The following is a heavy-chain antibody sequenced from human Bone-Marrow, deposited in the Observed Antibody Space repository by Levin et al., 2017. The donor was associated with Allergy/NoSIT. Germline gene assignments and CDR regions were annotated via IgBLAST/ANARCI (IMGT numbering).Heavy chain of an antibody. CDR1: GFTVSNNY. J-gene: IGHJ4*02. V-gene: IGHV3-53*01. CDR3: AARTPGIGHS. CDR2: IYSGGNT. Sequence: GESLKISCAASGFTVSNNYMKWVRQAPGKGLEWVSLIYSGGNTYYADSVKGRFTISRDNSKNTLYLQMNSLSAEDTAVYYCAARTPGIGHSWGQGTLVTVSS. D-gene: IGHD6-13*01.